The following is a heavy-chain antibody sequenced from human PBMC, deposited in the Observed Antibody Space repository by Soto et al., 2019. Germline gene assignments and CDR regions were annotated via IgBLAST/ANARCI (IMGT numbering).Heavy chain of an antibody. D-gene: IGHD6-19*01. Sequence: QVQLVQSGAEVKKPGSSVKVSCKASGGTFSSYSISWVRQAPGQGLEWMGRIIPILGIANYAQKLQGRVTVXAXXSTSTAYMELSSLRSEDTAVYYCARGAAGIAVAGPSYYFDYWGQGTLVTVSS. J-gene: IGHJ4*02. CDR3: ARGAAGIAVAGPSYYFDY. V-gene: IGHV1-69*02. CDR2: IIPILGIA. CDR1: GGTFSSYS.